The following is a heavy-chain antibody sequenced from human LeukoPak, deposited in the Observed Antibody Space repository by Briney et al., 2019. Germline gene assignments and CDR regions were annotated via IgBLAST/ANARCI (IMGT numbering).Heavy chain of an antibody. Sequence: PSETLSLTCTVSGGSISSSSYYWGWIRQPPGKGLEWIGSIYYSGSTYYNPSLKSRVTISVDTSKNQFSLKLSSVTAADTAVYYCARTTPVTAGIDYWGQGTLVTVSS. CDR3: ARTTPVTAGIDY. D-gene: IGHD3-10*01. J-gene: IGHJ4*02. V-gene: IGHV4-39*01. CDR2: IYYSGST. CDR1: GGSISSSSYY.